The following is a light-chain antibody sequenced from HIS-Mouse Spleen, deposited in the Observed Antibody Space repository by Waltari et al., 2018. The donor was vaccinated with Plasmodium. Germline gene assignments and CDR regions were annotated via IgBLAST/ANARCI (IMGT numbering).Light chain of an antibody. Sequence: AIRMTQSPSSFSASTGDRVTITCRASQGISSYLAWYQQKPGKAPKLLIYAASTLQSGVPSRFNGSGSGTGFTLTINCLQSEDFATYYCQQYYSYPFSFGPGTKVDIK. V-gene: IGKV1-8*01. J-gene: IGKJ3*01. CDR3: QQYYSYPFS. CDR2: AAS. CDR1: QGISSY.